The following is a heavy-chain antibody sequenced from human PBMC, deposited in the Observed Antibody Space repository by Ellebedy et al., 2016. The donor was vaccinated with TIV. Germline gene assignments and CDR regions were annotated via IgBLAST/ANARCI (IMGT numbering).Heavy chain of an antibody. D-gene: IGHD2-2*01. CDR1: GFKFIDYA. CDR2: ISGSAGTT. CDR3: AKDSSAFCSDISYSNFDS. Sequence: GESLKISXATSGFKFIDYAMSWVRQAPGKGLESVSSISGSAGTTFYTDSVKGRFTISRDQSKSTVYLQLNSLRVEDTAVYYCAKDSSAFCSDISYSNFDSWGQGTLVTVSS. J-gene: IGHJ4*02. V-gene: IGHV3-23*01.